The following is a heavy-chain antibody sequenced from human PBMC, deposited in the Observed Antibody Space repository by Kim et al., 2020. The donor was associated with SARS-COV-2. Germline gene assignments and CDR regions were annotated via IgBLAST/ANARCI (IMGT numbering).Heavy chain of an antibody. CDR3: ARGSGWAFDY. J-gene: IGHJ4*02. V-gene: IGHV1-3*04. CDR1: GYTFINYV. D-gene: IGHD6-19*01. CDR2: ISIGHDDT. Sequence: ASVKVSCKASGYTFINYVMHWVRQAPGQRLEWMGLISIGHDDTKYSQKFRGRVTITRDTTASTAYMEVSSLRSEDTAVYYCARGSGWAFDYWGQGTLVTV.